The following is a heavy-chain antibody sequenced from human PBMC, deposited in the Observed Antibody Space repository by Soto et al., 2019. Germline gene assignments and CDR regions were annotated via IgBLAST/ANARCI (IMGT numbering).Heavy chain of an antibody. V-gene: IGHV1-2*04. J-gene: IGHJ6*02. CDR1: GYTFTGYY. Sequence: ASVKVSCKASGYTFTGYYMHWVRQAPGQGLEWMGWINPNSGGTNYAQKFQGWVTMTRDTSISTAYMELSRLRSDDTAVYYCAREAVVPDHTYYYGMDVWGQGTTVTVSS. CDR3: AREAVVPDHTYYYGMDV. CDR2: INPNSGGT. D-gene: IGHD2-2*01.